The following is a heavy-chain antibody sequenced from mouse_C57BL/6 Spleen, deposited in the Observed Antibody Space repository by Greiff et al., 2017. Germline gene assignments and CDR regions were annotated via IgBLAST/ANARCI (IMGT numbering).Heavy chain of an antibody. D-gene: IGHD3-2*02. CDR1: GYTFTSYW. CDR3: ARAQATAY. V-gene: IGHV1-50*01. Sequence: QVQLKQPGAELVKPGASVKLSCKASGYTFTSYWLQWVKQRPGQGLEWIGEIDPSDSYTNYNQKFKGKATLTVDTSSSTAYMQLSSLTSEDSAVYYCARAQATAYWGQGTLVTVSA. J-gene: IGHJ3*01. CDR2: IDPSDSYT.